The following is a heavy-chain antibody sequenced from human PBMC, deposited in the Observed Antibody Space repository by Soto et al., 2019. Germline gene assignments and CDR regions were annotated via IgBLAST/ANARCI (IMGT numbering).Heavy chain of an antibody. CDR1: GFTFSSYA. CDR3: AKYPMRGYRDLSYYHYGMDV. J-gene: IGHJ6*02. V-gene: IGHV3-23*01. CDR2: ISGSGGST. D-gene: IGHD4-17*01. Sequence: EVQLLESGGGLVQPGGSLRLSCAASGFTFSSYAMSWVRQAPGKGLEWVSAISGSGGSTYYADSVKGRFTISRDNSKNPLYLQINSLGAEDTAVYYCAKYPMRGYRDLSYYHYGMDVWGQGTTGTGSS.